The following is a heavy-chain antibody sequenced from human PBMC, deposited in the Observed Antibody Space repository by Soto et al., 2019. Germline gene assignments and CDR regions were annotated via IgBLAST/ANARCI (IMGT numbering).Heavy chain of an antibody. CDR1: GYTFTNYG. CDR3: ARNVMFRGVIRQLDV. J-gene: IGHJ6*04. V-gene: IGHV1-18*01. D-gene: IGHD3-16*02. CDR2: IGNYHNNR. Sequence: ASVKVSCEVSGYTFTNYGLSWVRQAPGQGLEWMGGIGNYHNNRYSAQKFQGRVTLTTDTSTNTAYMELRSLTSDDTAVYYCARNVMFRGVIRQLDVWGKGTTVTVSS.